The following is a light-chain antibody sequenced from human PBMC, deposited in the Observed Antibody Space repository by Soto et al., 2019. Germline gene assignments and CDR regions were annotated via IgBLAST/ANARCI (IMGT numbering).Light chain of an antibody. CDR2: SND. CDR1: SSNIGSNT. Sequence: QSVLTQPPSASGTPGQRVTISCSGSSSNIGSNTVNWYQQLPGTAPKLLIYSNDQRPSGVPDRFSGSKSGTSASLAISGLQPEDEADYYCAAWGASLNGWVFGGGTKLTVL. V-gene: IGLV1-44*01. J-gene: IGLJ2*01. CDR3: AAWGASLNGWV.